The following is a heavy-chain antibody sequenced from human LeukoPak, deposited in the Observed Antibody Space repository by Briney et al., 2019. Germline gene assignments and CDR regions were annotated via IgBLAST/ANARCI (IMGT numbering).Heavy chain of an antibody. CDR1: GFTLRSYW. D-gene: IGHD3-10*01. CDR2: ISTDGGST. CDR3: ARVSASGMDV. V-gene: IGHV3-74*01. J-gene: IGHJ6*02. Sequence: GGSLRLSCAASGFTLRSYWMHWVRQPPGRGLVWVSRISTDGGSTTYADSVRGRFTVSRDNAENTLYLHMNSLRAEDTAVYYCARVSASGMDVWGQGTTVTVSS.